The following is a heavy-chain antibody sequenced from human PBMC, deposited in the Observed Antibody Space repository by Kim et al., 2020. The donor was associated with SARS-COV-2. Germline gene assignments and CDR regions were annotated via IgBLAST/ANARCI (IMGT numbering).Heavy chain of an antibody. Sequence: ASVKVSCKTSGYSFNNYGITWVRQAPGQGPEWMGWVGGYNGDTHYAQKFQGRVSMTTDTSTGTAYMELKSLRSDDTAMYYCARDLVVGGGRPSYYDGSGYYVYWGQGTLVIVSS. CDR3: ARDLVVGGGRPSYYDGSGYYVY. J-gene: IGHJ4*02. V-gene: IGHV1-18*01. CDR1: GYSFNNYG. D-gene: IGHD3-22*01. CDR2: VGGYNGDT.